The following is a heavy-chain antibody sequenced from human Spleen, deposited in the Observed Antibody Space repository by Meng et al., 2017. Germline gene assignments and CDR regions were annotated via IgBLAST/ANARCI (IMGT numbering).Heavy chain of an antibody. CDR1: GYTFTNYY. V-gene: IGHV1-46*01. Sequence: ASVKVSCKASGYTFTNYYMHCVRQAPGQGLEWMGMINPTGGGTSYAQKFQGRLTMTRDTSTSTVYMELSSLRSEDTAVYYCARDLIAVAGRAGFDYWGQGTLVTVSS. CDR2: INPTGGGT. D-gene: IGHD6-19*01. J-gene: IGHJ4*02. CDR3: ARDLIAVAGRAGFDY.